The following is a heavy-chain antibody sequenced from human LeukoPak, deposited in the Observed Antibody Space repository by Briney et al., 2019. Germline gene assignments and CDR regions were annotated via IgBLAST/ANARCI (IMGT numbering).Heavy chain of an antibody. J-gene: IGHJ4*02. D-gene: IGHD3-3*01. CDR1: GFTFSSYA. CDR3: ARVKLRFLEWLPDY. Sequence: GRSLRLSCAASGFTFSSYAMHWVRQAPGKGLEYVSAISSNGGSTYYANSVKGRFTISRDNSKNTLYLQMGSLRAEDMAVYYCARVKLRFLEWLPDYWGQGTLVTVSS. CDR2: ISSNGGST. V-gene: IGHV3-64*01.